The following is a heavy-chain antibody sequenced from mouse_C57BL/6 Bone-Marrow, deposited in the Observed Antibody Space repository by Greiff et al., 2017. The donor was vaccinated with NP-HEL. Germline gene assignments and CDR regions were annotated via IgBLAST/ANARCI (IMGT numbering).Heavy chain of an antibody. D-gene: IGHD2-3*01. CDR3: ARDHDGYFYFDY. CDR1: GFTFSSYA. CDR2: ISDGGSYT. J-gene: IGHJ2*01. V-gene: IGHV5-4*01. Sequence: EVQGVESGGGLVKPGGSLKLSCAASGFTFSSYAMSWVRQTPEKRLEWVATISDGGSYTYYPDNVKGRFTISRDNAKNHLYLQMSHLKSEDTAMYYCARDHDGYFYFDYWGQGTTLTVSS.